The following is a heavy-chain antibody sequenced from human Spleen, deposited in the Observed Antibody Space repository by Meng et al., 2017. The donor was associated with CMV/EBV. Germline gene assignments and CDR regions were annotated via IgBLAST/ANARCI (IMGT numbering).Heavy chain of an antibody. J-gene: IGHJ5*02. V-gene: IGHV3-30*04. CDR2: MSKDGSDK. Sequence: GGSLRLSCAASGFTFSSYEMNWVRQAPGKGLEWVSSMSKDGSDKVYADSVRGRFTISRDNSRNTVYLDMKNLRPEDTAVYYCAKEGYYYDSRSDNWFDPWGQGTPVTVSS. CDR3: AKEGYYYDSRSDNWFDP. D-gene: IGHD3-22*01. CDR1: GFTFSSYE.